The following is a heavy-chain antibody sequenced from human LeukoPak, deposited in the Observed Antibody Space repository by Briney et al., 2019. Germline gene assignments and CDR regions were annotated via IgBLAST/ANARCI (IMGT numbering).Heavy chain of an antibody. V-gene: IGHV1-2*07. D-gene: IGHD5-12*01. Sequence: ASVKVSCKASGYTFTGYYLHWVRRAPGQGLEWMGWIHPNSGGTNYAHKFQGRVTMTRDTSINTAYMELSRLRSDDTAMYYCAREFIERGYSYASHGAFDIWGQGTMVTVSS. CDR3: AREFIERGYSYASHGAFDI. CDR2: IHPNSGGT. J-gene: IGHJ3*02. CDR1: GYTFTGYY.